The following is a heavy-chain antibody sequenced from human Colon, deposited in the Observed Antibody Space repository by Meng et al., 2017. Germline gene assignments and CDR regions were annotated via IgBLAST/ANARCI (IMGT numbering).Heavy chain of an antibody. D-gene: IGHD2-21*02. Sequence: VKVSCKASGYTFTGYYMHWVRQAPGQGLEWMGRINPNSGGTNYAQKFQGRVTMTRDTSISTAYMELSRLRSDDTAVYYCARDRPLTGDFSDYWGQGTLVTVSS. CDR1: GYTFTGYY. CDR3: ARDRPLTGDFSDY. V-gene: IGHV1-2*06. CDR2: INPNSGGT. J-gene: IGHJ4*02.